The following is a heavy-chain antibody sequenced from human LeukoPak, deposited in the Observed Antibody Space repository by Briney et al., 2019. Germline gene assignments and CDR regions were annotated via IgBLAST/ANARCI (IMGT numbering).Heavy chain of an antibody. Sequence: ASVKVSCKASGGTFSSYAISWVRQAPGQGLEWMGRIIPILGIANYAQKFQGRVTITADKSTSTAYMELRSLRSDDTAVYYCARDRDGGGDYWGQGTLVTVSS. CDR2: IIPILGIA. CDR3: ARDRDGGGDY. J-gene: IGHJ4*02. CDR1: GGTFSSYA. V-gene: IGHV1-69*04. D-gene: IGHD5-24*01.